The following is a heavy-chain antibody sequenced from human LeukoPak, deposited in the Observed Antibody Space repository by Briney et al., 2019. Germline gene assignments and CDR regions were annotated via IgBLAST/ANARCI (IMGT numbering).Heavy chain of an antibody. D-gene: IGHD1-7*01. CDR2: ISYSGGST. CDR1: GFTFSSYA. Sequence: GGSLRLSCAASGFTFSSYAMSWVRQAPGKGLEWVSAISYSGGSTYYADSVKGRFTISRDNSKNTLYLQMNSLRAEDTAVYYCAKVFLLAQLTGTFDAFDIWGQGTMVTVSS. CDR3: AKVFLLAQLTGTFDAFDI. V-gene: IGHV3-23*01. J-gene: IGHJ3*02.